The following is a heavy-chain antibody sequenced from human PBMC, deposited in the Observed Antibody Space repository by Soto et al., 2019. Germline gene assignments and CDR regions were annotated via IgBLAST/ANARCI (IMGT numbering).Heavy chain of an antibody. CDR3: ALGGYNYGRPFDF. V-gene: IGHV4-59*01. J-gene: IGHJ4*02. Sequence: SETLSLTCNVSGGSISNFHWSWIRQPPGKGLEWIGYIYYSGNYYNPSLTSRVSMSLDKSKNQFSLHLKSVTAADTALYFCALGGYNYGRPFDFWGQGTRVTVYS. CDR1: GGSISNFH. D-gene: IGHD5-18*01. CDR2: IYYSGN.